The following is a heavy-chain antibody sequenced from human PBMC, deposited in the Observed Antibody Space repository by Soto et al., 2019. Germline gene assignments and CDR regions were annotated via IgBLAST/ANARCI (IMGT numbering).Heavy chain of an antibody. Sequence: GGSLRLSCAASGFTFSSYAMSWVRQAPGKGLEWVSAISGSGGSTYYADSVKGRFTISRDNSKNTLYLQMNSLRAEDTAVYYCAKEGQLLWFGETNDAFDIWGQGTMVTVSS. CDR3: AKEGQLLWFGETNDAFDI. V-gene: IGHV3-23*01. CDR2: ISGSGGST. CDR1: GFTFSSYA. J-gene: IGHJ3*02. D-gene: IGHD3-10*01.